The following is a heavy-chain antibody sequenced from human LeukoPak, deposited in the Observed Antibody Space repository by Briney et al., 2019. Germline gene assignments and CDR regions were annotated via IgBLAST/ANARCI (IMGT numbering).Heavy chain of an antibody. CDR1: GFTFSSFG. CDR2: ISGSGGYT. CDR3: AKAEGKNPTGGRWLD. V-gene: IGHV3-23*01. J-gene: IGHJ4*02. D-gene: IGHD6-19*01. Sequence: GGSLRLSCAASGFTFSSFGMSWVRQAPGMGLESVSAISGSGGYTYYADSVKGRFTISRDNSKNTLYLQMNSLRAEDTAIYYCAKAEGKNPTGGRWLDWGQGTLVTVSS.